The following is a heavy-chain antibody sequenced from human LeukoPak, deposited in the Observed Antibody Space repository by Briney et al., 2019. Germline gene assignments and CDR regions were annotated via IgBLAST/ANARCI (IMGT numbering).Heavy chain of an antibody. V-gene: IGHV1-69*11. CDR2: IIPILDRT. CDR3: ARWGGSSYYMDV. J-gene: IGHJ6*03. CDR1: GDTFSSYA. D-gene: IGHD1-26*01. Sequence: SVKVSCKASGDTFSSYAINWVRQAPGQGLEWMGRIIPILDRTSYAQKFQGRVTTTTDESTSTAYMELSSLRSEDTAVYYCARWGGSSYYMDVWGKGATVTVSS.